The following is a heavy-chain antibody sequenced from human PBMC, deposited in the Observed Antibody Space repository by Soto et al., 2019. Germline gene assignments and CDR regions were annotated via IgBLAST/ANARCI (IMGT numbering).Heavy chain of an antibody. CDR1: GYSFTSYW. D-gene: IGHD3-10*01. Sequence: GESLKISCKGSGYSFTSYWIGWVRQMPGKGLEWMGIIYPGDSDTRYSPSFQGQVTISADKSISTAYLQWSSLKASDTAMYYCARGEAHGSGSSYYYYYGMDVWGQGTTVTVSS. CDR2: IYPGDSDT. V-gene: IGHV5-51*01. CDR3: ARGEAHGSGSSYYYYYGMDV. J-gene: IGHJ6*02.